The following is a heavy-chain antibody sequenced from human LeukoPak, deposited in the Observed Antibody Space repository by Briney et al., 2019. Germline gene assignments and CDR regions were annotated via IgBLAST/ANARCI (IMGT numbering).Heavy chain of an antibody. V-gene: IGHV3-23*01. D-gene: IGHD6-13*01. CDR1: GFTFRSYA. Sequence: PGGSLRLSCAASGFTFRSYAMTWVRQAPGKGLEWVSSISDSGGSRYYADSVKGRFTISRDNSKNTLYLQMNSLRAEDTAVYYCAKILPAAGTEGWGQGTLVTVSS. CDR2: ISDSGGSR. J-gene: IGHJ4*02. CDR3: AKILPAAGTEG.